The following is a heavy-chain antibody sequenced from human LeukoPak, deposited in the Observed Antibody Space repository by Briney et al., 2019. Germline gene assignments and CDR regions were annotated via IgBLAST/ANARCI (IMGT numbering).Heavy chain of an antibody. CDR2: ISAGGDRT. Sequence: PGGSLRLSCAASGFTFSSYAMSWVRQAPGKGLEWLSTISAGGDRTYYADSVKGRFTISRDNYKNILYLQMNSLRAEDTAVYYCAKDARVRGRSTFDYWGQGTLVTVSS. V-gene: IGHV3-23*01. J-gene: IGHJ4*02. CDR3: AKDARVRGRSTFDY. CDR1: GFTFSSYA. D-gene: IGHD3-10*01.